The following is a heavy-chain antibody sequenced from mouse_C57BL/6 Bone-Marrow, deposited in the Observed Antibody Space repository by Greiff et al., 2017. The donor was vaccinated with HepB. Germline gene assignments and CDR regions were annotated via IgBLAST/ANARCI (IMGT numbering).Heavy chain of an antibody. CDR2: INPNNGGT. J-gene: IGHJ3*01. D-gene: IGHD4-1*02. V-gene: IGHV1-22*01. CDR3: ARDEKGNWSWFAY. Sequence: EVKLQESGPELVKPGASVKMSCKASGYTFTDYNMHWVKQSHGKSLEWIGYINPNNGGTSYNQKFKGKATLTVNKSSSTAYMELRSLTSEDSAVYYCARDEKGNWSWFAYWGQGTLVTVSA. CDR1: GYTFTDYN.